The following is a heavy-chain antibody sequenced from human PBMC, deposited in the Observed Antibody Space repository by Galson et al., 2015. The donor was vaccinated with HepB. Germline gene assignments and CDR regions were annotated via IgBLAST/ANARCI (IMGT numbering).Heavy chain of an antibody. CDR2: IVDGSGET. D-gene: IGHD2-15*01. CDR1: GFTFTSSA. CDR3: AAVNRGYCSGGSCYSGTTAFEI. Sequence: SVKVSCKASGFTFTSSAMQWVRQARGQRLEWIGRIVDGSGETNYAQKFQERVTITRDMSTSTAYMEMSSLRSEDTAVYYCAAVNRGYCSGGSCYSGTTAFEIWGQGTMVTVSS. V-gene: IGHV1-58*02. J-gene: IGHJ3*02.